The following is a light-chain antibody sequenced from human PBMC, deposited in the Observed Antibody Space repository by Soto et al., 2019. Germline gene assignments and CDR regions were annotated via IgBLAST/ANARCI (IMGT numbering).Light chain of an antibody. CDR2: GSS. Sequence: IQMTQSPSSLSSSVLDRVTITCRASQGISNFLAWYQQKPGKVPKLLIYGSSTLQAGVPSRFSGSGSGTDFTLTISSLQPEDVATYYCQKYDSDPRTFGQGTKVDIK. J-gene: IGKJ1*01. V-gene: IGKV1-27*01. CDR3: QKYDSDPRT. CDR1: QGISNF.